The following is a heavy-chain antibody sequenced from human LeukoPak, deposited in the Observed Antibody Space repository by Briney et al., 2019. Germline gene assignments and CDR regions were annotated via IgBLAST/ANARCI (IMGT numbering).Heavy chain of an antibody. CDR1: GGSFSGYY. D-gene: IGHD3-3*01. CDR2: INHSGST. V-gene: IGHV4-34*01. J-gene: IGHJ5*02. Sequence: NPSETLSLTCAVYGGSFSGYYWSWIRQPPGKGLEWIGEINHSGSTNYNPSLKSRVTISVDTSKNQFSLKLSSVTAADTAVYYCAREIPVITIFGVVTVFDPWGQGTLVTVSS. CDR3: AREIPVITIFGVVTVFDP.